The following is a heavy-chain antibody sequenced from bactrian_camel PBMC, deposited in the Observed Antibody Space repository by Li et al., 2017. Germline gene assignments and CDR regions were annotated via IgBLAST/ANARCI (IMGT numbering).Heavy chain of an antibody. J-gene: IGHJ4*01. V-gene: IGHV3S1*01. CDR1: GSASKSRW. CDR2: IYNGDINT. Sequence: QVQLVESGGGSVQAGGSLKLSCTVVGSASKSRWMGWFREAPGKEREGVAVIYNGDINTYYTNSVKGRFTISRDNAKNTVYLQMNSLKPEDTAMYYCASCYINCRGEPLYIYMGQGTQVTVS. D-gene: IGHD2*01.